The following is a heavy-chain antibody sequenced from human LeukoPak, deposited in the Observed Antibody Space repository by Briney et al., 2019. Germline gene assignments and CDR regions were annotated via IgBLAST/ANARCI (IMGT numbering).Heavy chain of an antibody. J-gene: IGHJ4*02. CDR1: GYTFTSYG. CDR3: ARWYYYDSSGYYKDY. CDR2: ISAYNGNT. Sequence: GASVKVSCKASGYTFTSYGISWVRQAPGQGLEWMGWISAYNGNTNYAQKLQGRVTMTTDTSTSTAYMELRSLRSDDTAVYYCARWYYYDSSGYYKDYWGQGTLVTVSS. V-gene: IGHV1-18*01. D-gene: IGHD3-22*01.